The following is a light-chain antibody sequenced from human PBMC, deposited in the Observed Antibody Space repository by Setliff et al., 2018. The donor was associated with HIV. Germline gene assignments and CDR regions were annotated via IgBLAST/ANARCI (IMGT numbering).Light chain of an antibody. V-gene: IGLV2-14*03. CDR1: SSDVGRYNY. Sequence: QSVLTQPASVSGSPGQSITISCTGTSSDVGRYNYVSWYQQHPGKTPKLIIYDVSKWPSGVSNRFSASKSGNTASLTISGLQAEDEADYYCCSYTSIRTYVFGTGTKVTV. J-gene: IGLJ1*01. CDR2: DVS. CDR3: CSYTSIRTYV.